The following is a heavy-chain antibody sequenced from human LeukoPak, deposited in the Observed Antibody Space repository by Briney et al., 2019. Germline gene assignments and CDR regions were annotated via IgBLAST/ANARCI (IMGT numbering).Heavy chain of an antibody. CDR3: ARVDRDIVGARIDY. Sequence: GGSLRLSCAASGFTFSDYYMSWIRQAPGKGLEWVSYISSSGSTIYYADSVKGRFTISRDSAKNSLYLRMNSLRAEDTAVYYCARVDRDIVGARIDYWGQGTLVTVSS. CDR1: GFTFSDYY. J-gene: IGHJ4*02. D-gene: IGHD1-26*01. CDR2: ISSSGSTI. V-gene: IGHV3-11*01.